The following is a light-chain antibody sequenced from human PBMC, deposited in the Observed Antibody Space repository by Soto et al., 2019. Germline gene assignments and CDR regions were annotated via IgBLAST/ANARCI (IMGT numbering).Light chain of an antibody. CDR2: EVN. Sequence: QSVLTQPASVSGSPGQSITVSCTGTNIDVGSYNLISWYQQHPGKAPKLMIYEVNKRPSGVPDRFSGSKSGNTASLTVSGLQAEDEADYYCSSYAGSSNVFGTGTKVTVL. J-gene: IGLJ1*01. CDR3: SSYAGSSNV. V-gene: IGLV2-14*02. CDR1: NIDVGSYNL.